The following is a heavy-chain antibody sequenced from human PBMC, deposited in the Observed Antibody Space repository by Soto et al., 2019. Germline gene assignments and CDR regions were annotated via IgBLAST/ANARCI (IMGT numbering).Heavy chain of an antibody. D-gene: IGHD3-22*01. V-gene: IGHV1-69*13. Sequence: AASVKVSCKASGGTFSSYAISWVRQAPGQGLEWMGGIIPIFGTANYAQKFQGRVTITADESTSTAYMELSSLRSEDTAVYYCARGVVVVIGPSAPFDYWGQGTLVTVSS. CDR2: IIPIFGTA. CDR1: GGTFSSYA. J-gene: IGHJ4*02. CDR3: ARGVVVVIGPSAPFDY.